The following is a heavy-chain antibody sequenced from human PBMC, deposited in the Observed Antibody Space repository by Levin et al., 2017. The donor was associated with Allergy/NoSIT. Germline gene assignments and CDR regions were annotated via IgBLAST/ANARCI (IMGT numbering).Heavy chain of an antibody. V-gene: IGHV1-69*13. Sequence: SVKVSCKASGGNFRSYAISWVRQAPGQGLEWMGGLIPIFGTPNYAQNFQGRVTITADESTSTSYMALSSLKSEDTAVYYCARGMVRGELSNPYDYWGQGTLVTVSS. CDR2: LIPIFGTP. CDR1: GGNFRSYA. D-gene: IGHD3-10*01. J-gene: IGHJ4*02. CDR3: ARGMVRGELSNPYDY.